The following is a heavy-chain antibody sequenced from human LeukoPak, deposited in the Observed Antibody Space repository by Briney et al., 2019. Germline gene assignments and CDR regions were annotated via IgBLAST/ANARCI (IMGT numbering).Heavy chain of an antibody. D-gene: IGHD3-22*01. J-gene: IGHJ6*03. CDR3: AREISGSPRYYYYMDV. CDR2: IILIFGTA. V-gene: IGHV1-69*05. Sequence: SSVKVSCKASGGTFSIYAISWVRQAPGQGLEWMGRIILIFGTANYAQKFQGRVTITTDESTSTDYMELSSLRSEDTAVYYCAREISGSPRYYYYMDVWGKGTTVTVSS. CDR1: GGTFSIYA.